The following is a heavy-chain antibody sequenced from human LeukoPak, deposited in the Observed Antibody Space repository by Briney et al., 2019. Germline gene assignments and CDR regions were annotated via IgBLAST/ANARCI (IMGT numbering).Heavy chain of an antibody. V-gene: IGHV4-31*03. D-gene: IGHD3-10*01. CDR2: IYYSGST. CDR1: GGCISSGGYY. J-gene: IGHJ4*02. CDR3: ARVVVRGVIIPFDY. Sequence: SETLSLTCTVSGGCISSGGYYWSWIRQHPGKGLEWIGYIYYSGSTYYNPSLKSRVTISVDTSKNQFSLKLGSVTAADTAVYYCARVVVRGVIIPFDYWGQGTLVTVSS.